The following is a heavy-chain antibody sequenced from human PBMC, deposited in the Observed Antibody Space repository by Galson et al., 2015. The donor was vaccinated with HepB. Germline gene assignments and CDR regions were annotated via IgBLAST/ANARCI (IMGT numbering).Heavy chain of an antibody. CDR3: ARQVKGLFDC. V-gene: IGHV4-59*01. J-gene: IGHJ4*02. CDR1: GDSISTYY. CDR2: IYYSGST. Sequence: LSLTCTVSGDSISTYYWRWIRQPPGKGLEWIGYIYYSGSTNYNPSLKSRVTISVHTSKNQFSLKLSSVTAADTAVYYCARQVKGLFDCWGQGTLVTVSS. D-gene: IGHD3-10*01.